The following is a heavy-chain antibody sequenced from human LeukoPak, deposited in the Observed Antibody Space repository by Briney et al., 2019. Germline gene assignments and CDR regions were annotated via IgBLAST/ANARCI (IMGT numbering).Heavy chain of an antibody. V-gene: IGHV3-23*01. CDR1: GFTFSSYA. Sequence: GGSLRLSCAASGFTFSSYAMHWVRQAPGKGLEWVSAISGSGGSTYYADSVKGRFTISRDNSKNTLYLQMNSLRAEDTAVYYCAKDLIVRDYYDSSGFFDYWGQGTLVTVSS. CDR2: ISGSGGST. D-gene: IGHD3-22*01. CDR3: AKDLIVRDYYDSSGFFDY. J-gene: IGHJ4*02.